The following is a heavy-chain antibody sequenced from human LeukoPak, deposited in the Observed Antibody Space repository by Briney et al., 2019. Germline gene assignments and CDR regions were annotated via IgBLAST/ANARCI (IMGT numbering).Heavy chain of an antibody. CDR2: ISSSTRYM. Sequence: GGSLRLSCAASGFTFSSYSMNWVRQAPGKGLEWVSSISSSTRYMYYVDSVKGRFTISRDNAKNSLYLQMNSLRAEDTAVYYCARAKVRSGYPPYYMDVWGKGTTVTVSS. V-gene: IGHV3-21*01. CDR1: GFTFSSYS. CDR3: ARAKVRSGYPPYYMDV. J-gene: IGHJ6*03. D-gene: IGHD3-3*01.